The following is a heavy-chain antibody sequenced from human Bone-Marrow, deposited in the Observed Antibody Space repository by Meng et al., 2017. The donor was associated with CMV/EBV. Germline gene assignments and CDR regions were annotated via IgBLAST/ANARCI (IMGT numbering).Heavy chain of an antibody. CDR2: IIPIFGTA. CDR1: GGTFSSYA. J-gene: IGHJ6*02. Sequence: SVKVSCKASGGTFSSYAISWVRQAPGQGLEWMGGIIPIFGTANYAQKFQGRVTITTDESTSTAYMELSSLRSEDTAVYYCARGGYGSSLPSRGYYYGLDVWGQRTTVTVSS. D-gene: IGHD6-13*01. CDR3: ARGGYGSSLPSRGYYYGLDV. V-gene: IGHV1-69*05.